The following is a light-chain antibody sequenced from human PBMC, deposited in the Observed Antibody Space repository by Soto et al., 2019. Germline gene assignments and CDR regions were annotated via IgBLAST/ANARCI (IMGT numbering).Light chain of an antibody. CDR3: QQYNSPPYT. CDR2: DAS. Sequence: DIQMTQSPSTLSASVGDRVTITCRASQSISSWLAWYQQKPGKAPKLLIYDASSLESGVPSRFSGSGSGTEFTLTLSSLQPDDFATYYCQQYNSPPYTFGQGTKLEIK. CDR1: QSISSW. V-gene: IGKV1-5*01. J-gene: IGKJ2*01.